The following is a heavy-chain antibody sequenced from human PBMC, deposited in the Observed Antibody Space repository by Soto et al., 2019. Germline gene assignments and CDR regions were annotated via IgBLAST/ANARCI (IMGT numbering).Heavy chain of an antibody. CDR3: ARWPAYYDILTGYPPSYYYGMDV. CDR2: INPNSGGT. CDR1: GYTFTGYY. J-gene: IGHJ6*02. V-gene: IGHV1-2*02. D-gene: IGHD3-9*01. Sequence: GASVKVSCKASGYTFTGYYMHWVRQAPGQGLEWMGWINPNSGGTNYAQKFQGRVTMTRDTSISTAYMELSRLRSDDTAVYYCARWPAYYDILTGYPPSYYYGMDVWGQGTTVTVSS.